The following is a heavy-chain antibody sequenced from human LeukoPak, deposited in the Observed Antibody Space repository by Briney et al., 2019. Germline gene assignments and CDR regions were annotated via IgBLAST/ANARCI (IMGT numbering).Heavy chain of an antibody. CDR1: RFTFSSYA. J-gene: IGHJ4*02. CDR3: AKDMRQWLVKYYFDY. D-gene: IGHD6-19*01. CDR2: ISGSGGST. V-gene: IGHV3-23*01. Sequence: PGGSLRLSCAASRFTFSSYAMSWVRQAPGKGLEWVSAISGSGGSTYYADSVKGRFTISRDNSKNTLYLQMNSLRAEDTAVYYCAKDMRQWLVKYYFDYWGQGTLVTVSS.